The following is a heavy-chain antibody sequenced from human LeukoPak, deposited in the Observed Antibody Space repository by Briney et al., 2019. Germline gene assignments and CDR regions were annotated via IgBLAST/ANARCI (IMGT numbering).Heavy chain of an antibody. CDR3: AKGSSSSRPYYFDY. CDR2: ITGGGSDT. CDR1: GFTFSNYA. V-gene: IGHV3-23*01. D-gene: IGHD6-6*01. J-gene: IGHJ4*02. Sequence: GGSLRLSCAASGFTFSNYAMSWVRQAPGKGLEWISAITGGGSDTYYADSVKGRFTISRDNSKNTLYLQTNSLRVEDAAVYYCAKGSSSSRPYYFDYWGQGALVTVSS.